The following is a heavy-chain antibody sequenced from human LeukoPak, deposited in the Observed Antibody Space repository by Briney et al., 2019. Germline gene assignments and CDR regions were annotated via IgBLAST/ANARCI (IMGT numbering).Heavy chain of an antibody. D-gene: IGHD5-18*01. Sequence: SVKVSCKASGGTFSSYAISWVRQAPGQGLEWMGGIIPIFGTANYAQKFQGRVTITADKSTSTAYMELSSLRSEDTAVYYCARMDSYGPRGNAFDIWGQGTMVTVPS. J-gene: IGHJ3*02. CDR3: ARMDSYGPRGNAFDI. CDR1: GGTFSSYA. CDR2: IIPIFGTA. V-gene: IGHV1-69*06.